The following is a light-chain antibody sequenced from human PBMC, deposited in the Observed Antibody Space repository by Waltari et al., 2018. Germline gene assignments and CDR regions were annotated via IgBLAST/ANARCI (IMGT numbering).Light chain of an antibody. V-gene: IGKV3-20*01. J-gene: IGKJ1*01. Sequence: EIVLTQSPGTLSLSPGERATLSCRASQSVSRALAWYQQNPGQAPRLLIYGASNRATGITDRFSGSGSGTDFSLIISRLEPEDFAVYYCQHYVSLPVTFGQGTKVEIK. CDR2: GAS. CDR3: QHYVSLPVT. CDR1: QSVSRA.